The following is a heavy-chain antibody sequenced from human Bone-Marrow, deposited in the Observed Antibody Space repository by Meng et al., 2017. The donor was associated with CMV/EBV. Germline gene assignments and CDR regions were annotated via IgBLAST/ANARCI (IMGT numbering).Heavy chain of an antibody. CDR2: INPNTGGT. V-gene: IGHV1-2*02. CDR3: ARAYDFWSGYYTYYFDY. CDR1: GYTLTAYY. Sequence: ASVKVSCKTSGYTLTAYYMHWVRQAPGEGLEWMGRINPNTGGTNYAQKFQGRITMTRDTSIRTAYMELSSLRSDDTAVYYCARAYDFWSGYYTYYFDYWGQGTRVTVSS. J-gene: IGHJ4*02. D-gene: IGHD3-3*01.